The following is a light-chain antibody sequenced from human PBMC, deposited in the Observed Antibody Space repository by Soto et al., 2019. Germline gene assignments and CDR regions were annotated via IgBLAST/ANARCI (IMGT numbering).Light chain of an antibody. Sequence: EIVLPQSAATMSVSPGEGVTLSCRASQGIGDTLAWYKHKPGQTPRLLIYDTSTRATGVPARLSGSRSGPEFTLTISSLQSEDFAVYYGQQYNNWLYTFGQGTKVDIK. CDR1: QGIGDT. CDR2: DTS. CDR3: QQYNNWLYT. V-gene: IGKV3-15*01. J-gene: IGKJ2*01.